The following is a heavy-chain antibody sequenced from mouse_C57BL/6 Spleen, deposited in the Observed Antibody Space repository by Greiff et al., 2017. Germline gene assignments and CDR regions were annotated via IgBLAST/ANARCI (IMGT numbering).Heavy chain of an antibody. V-gene: IGHV1-53*01. Sequence: QVHVKQSGTELVKPGASVKLSCKASGYTFTSYWMHWVKQRPGQGLEWIGNINPSNGGTNYNEKFKSKATLTVDKSSSTAYMQLSSLTSEDSAVYYCARGWLLLSFDYWGQGTTLTVSS. CDR1: GYTFTSYW. CDR3: ARGWLLLSFDY. D-gene: IGHD2-3*01. CDR2: INPSNGGT. J-gene: IGHJ2*01.